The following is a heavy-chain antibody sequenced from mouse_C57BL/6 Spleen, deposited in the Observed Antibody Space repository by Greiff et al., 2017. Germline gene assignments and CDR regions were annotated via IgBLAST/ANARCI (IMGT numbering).Heavy chain of an antibody. V-gene: IGHV2-4*01. CDR2: IWSGGST. D-gene: IGHD1-1*01. Sequence: QVQLQQSGPGLVQPSQSLSITCTVSGFSLTSYGVHWVRQPPGKGLEWLGVIWSGGSTDYNAAFISRLSISKDNSKSQVLFKMNSLRADDTAIYYCANHYYYGSSWGYFDVWGTGTTVTVAS. J-gene: IGHJ1*03. CDR3: ANHYYYGSSWGYFDV. CDR1: GFSLTSYG.